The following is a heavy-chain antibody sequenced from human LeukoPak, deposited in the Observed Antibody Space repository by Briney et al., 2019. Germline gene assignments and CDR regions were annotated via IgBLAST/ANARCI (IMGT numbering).Heavy chain of an antibody. Sequence: ASVKVSCKASGYTFTGYYMHWVRQAPGQGLEWMGWINPNSGGTNYAQKFQGRVTMTRDTSISTAYMELSRLRSDDTAVYYCARASSIAVAGTVTYDYWGQGTQVTVSS. CDR3: ARASSIAVAGTVTYDY. CDR2: INPNSGGT. CDR1: GYTFTGYY. J-gene: IGHJ4*02. D-gene: IGHD6-19*01. V-gene: IGHV1-2*02.